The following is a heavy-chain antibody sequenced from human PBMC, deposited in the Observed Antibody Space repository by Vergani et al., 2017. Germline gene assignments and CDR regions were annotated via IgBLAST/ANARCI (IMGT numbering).Heavy chain of an antibody. D-gene: IGHD6-13*01. Sequence: QVQLVQSGAEVKKPGSSVKVSCKASGGTFSSYAISWVRQAPGHGLEWMGGIIPIFGTANYAQKFQGRVTITADESTSTAYMELSSLRSEDTAVYYCARGGGYSSSWYASNFDYWGQGTLVTVSS. CDR3: ARGGGYSSSWYASNFDY. J-gene: IGHJ4*02. CDR2: IIPIFGTA. CDR1: GGTFSSYA. V-gene: IGHV1-69*01.